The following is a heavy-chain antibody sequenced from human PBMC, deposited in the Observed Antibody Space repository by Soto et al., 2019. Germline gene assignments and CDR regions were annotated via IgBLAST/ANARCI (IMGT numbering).Heavy chain of an antibody. Sequence: GGSLRLSCEASGFTFSDYYMAWFRQAPGKGLEWVSYISGGGTFAVYADSLRGRVTISRDNAKSSVYLQITSLRADDSGVYYCARGHTTVRRAYFDYWGQGTVVTVSS. CDR3: ARGHTTVRRAYFDY. CDR2: ISGGGTFA. D-gene: IGHD4-17*01. V-gene: IGHV3-11*04. J-gene: IGHJ4*02. CDR1: GFTFSDYY.